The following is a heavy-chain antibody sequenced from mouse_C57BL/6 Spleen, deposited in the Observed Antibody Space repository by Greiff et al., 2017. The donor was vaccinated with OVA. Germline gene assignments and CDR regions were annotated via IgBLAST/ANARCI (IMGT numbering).Heavy chain of an antibody. J-gene: IGHJ4*01. V-gene: IGHV10-1*01. CDR3: VRHYYGSSYYAMDY. Sequence: EVQGVESGGGLVKPRGSVKLSCEASGFSFNTYAMNWVRQAPGKGLEWVARIRSKSNNYATYYADSVYDCFTISRDDSESMLYLQMNNLKTEDTAMYYCVRHYYGSSYYAMDYWGQGTSVTVSS. CDR2: IRSKSNNYAT. CDR1: GFSFNTYA. D-gene: IGHD1-1*01.